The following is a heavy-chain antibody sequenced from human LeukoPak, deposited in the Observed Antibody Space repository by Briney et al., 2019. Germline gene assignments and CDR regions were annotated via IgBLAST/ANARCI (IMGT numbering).Heavy chain of an antibody. D-gene: IGHD3-10*01. CDR1: GYTFTSYG. V-gene: IGHV1-18*01. CDR3: ARVSGAVRFWELLMSWFDP. Sequence: ASVKVSCKASGYTFTSYGISWVRQAPGQGLEWMGWISAYNGNTDYAQKLQGRVTMTTDTSTSTAYMELRSLRSDDTAVYYCARVSGAVRFWELLMSWFDPWGQGTLVTVSS. CDR2: ISAYNGNT. J-gene: IGHJ5*02.